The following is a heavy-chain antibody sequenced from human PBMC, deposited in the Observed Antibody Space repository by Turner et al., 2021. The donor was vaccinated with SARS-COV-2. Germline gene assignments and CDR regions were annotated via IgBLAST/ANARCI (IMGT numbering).Heavy chain of an antibody. D-gene: IGHD6-19*01. CDR1: GFTFSSHG. CDR3: ARDKGEGSSGWLIPSGSYYFDY. V-gene: IGHV3-33*01. Sequence: QVQLVESGGGVVQPGRSLRLSGSASGFTFSSHGMHWVRQVPGKGLEWVAVIWYDGSNKYYADSVKGRFTISRDNSKNTLYLQMNSLRAEDTAVYYCARDKGEGSSGWLIPSGSYYFDYWGQGTLVTVSS. CDR2: IWYDGSNK. J-gene: IGHJ4*02.